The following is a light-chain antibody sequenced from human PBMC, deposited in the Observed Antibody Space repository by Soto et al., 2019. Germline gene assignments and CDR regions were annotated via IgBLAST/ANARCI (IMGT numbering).Light chain of an antibody. CDR1: SSDVGGYNF. CDR2: EVT. J-gene: IGLJ1*01. CDR3: SSFTSSRTYV. V-gene: IGLV2-14*01. Sequence: QSALTQPASVSGSPGQSITISCTGTSSDVGGYNFVSWYQQHPDKAPKFMIYEVTNRPSGVSNRFSGSKSGNTASLTISGLQAEDEADYYCSSFTSSRTYVFGTGTKLTVL.